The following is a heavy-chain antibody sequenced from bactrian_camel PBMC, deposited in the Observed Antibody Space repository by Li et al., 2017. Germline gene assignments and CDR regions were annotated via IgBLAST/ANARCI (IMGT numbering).Heavy chain of an antibody. J-gene: IGHJ4*01. CDR3: KAEDKYQLRGFCPPL. CDR1: GDTPSSYC. CDR2: ISSPISTA. V-gene: IGHV3-2*01. Sequence: VQLVESGGGSVQTGGSLRLSCKVSGDTPSSYCMAWFRQVAGKEPEAVASISSPISTAWYAEAVKGRFTISRDGAKTAVSFQMNSLKPEDTGTYYCKAEDKYQLRGFCPPLWGRGTQVTVS. D-gene: IGHD6*01.